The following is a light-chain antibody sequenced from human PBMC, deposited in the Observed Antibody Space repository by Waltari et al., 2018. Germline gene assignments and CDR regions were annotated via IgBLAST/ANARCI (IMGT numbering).Light chain of an antibody. Sequence: YVLTQPPSVSVAPGKTATLTCGGENIESKSVNWYQQKAGQAPVLVLFYDTDRPSGIPVRFSGSNSGNTATLTISCVEAGDEADYHCQVCDDTTKSGVFGGGTRLTVL. CDR1: NIESKS. CDR3: QVCDDTTKSGV. CDR2: YDT. J-gene: IGLJ3*02. V-gene: IGLV3-21*01.